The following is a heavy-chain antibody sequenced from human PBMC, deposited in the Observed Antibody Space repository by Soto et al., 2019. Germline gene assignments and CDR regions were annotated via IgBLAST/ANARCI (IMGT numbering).Heavy chain of an antibody. J-gene: IGHJ4*02. CDR3: AKSAPMDAGDKYYYDF. Sequence: ASVKDSCKASGRTFSTFGISWVRQAPGQGLEWMGGIIPFFGTARYSQKFEDRITITADESTNTVYMDLRSLTSEDTAIYYCAKSAPMDAGDKYYYDFWGQGALVTVSS. CDR2: IIPFFGTA. V-gene: IGHV1-69*13. CDR1: GRTFSTFG. D-gene: IGHD4-17*01.